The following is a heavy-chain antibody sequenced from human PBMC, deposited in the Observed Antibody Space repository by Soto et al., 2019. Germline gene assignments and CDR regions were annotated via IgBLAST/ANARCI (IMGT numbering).Heavy chain of an antibody. CDR3: AREDFDIVVVPAATP. J-gene: IGHJ5*02. V-gene: IGHV3-21*01. Sequence: EVQLVESGGGLVKPGGSLRLSCAASGFTFSSYSMNWVRQAPGKGLEWVSSISSSSSYIYYADSVKGRFTISRDNAKNSLYLQMNSLGAEDTAVYYCAREDFDIVVVPAATPWGQGTLVTVSS. D-gene: IGHD2-2*01. CDR2: ISSSSSYI. CDR1: GFTFSSYS.